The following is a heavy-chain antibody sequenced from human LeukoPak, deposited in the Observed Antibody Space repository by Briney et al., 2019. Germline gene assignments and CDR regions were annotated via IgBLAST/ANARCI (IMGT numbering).Heavy chain of an antibody. CDR3: AKSLTPLNYDISNSNGRHV. CDR2: ISGSGGGR. V-gene: IGHV3-23*01. D-gene: IGHD3-9*01. Sequence: GGSLRLSCAVSGFTFSSYGMSWVRQAPGKGLERVSTISGSGGGRYYADSVKGRFTISRDNSKNTMYLQMNSLRAEDTAVYYCAKSLTPLNYDISNSNGRHVWGQGTTVTVSS. CDR1: GFTFSSYG. J-gene: IGHJ6*02.